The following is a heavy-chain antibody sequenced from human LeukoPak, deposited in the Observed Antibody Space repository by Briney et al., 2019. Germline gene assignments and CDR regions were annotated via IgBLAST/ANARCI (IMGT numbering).Heavy chain of an antibody. V-gene: IGHV1-2*02. D-gene: IGHD3-10*01. CDR3: ARPADLARGVSNWFDP. CDR2: INPNSGGT. CDR1: GYTFTGYY. Sequence: GASVKVSCKASGYTFTGYYMHWVRQAPGQGLEWMGWINPNSGGTNYAQKFQGRVTMTRDTSISTAYMELSRLRSDDTAVYYCARPADLARGVSNWFDPWGQGTLVTVSS. J-gene: IGHJ5*02.